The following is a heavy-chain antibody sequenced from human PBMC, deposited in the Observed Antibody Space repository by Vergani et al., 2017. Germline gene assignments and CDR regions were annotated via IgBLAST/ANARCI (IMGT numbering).Heavy chain of an antibody. D-gene: IGHD3/OR15-3a*01. J-gene: IGHJ5*02. CDR3: ARGDFSQRRSVLVPWFDP. CDR2: IYYSGST. Sequence: QVQLQESGPGLVKPSETLSLTCTVSGGSISSYYWSWIRQPPGKGLEWIGYIYYSGSTNYNSSLKSRVTISVDTSKNQFSLKLSSVTAADTAVYYCARGDFSQRRSVLVPWFDPWGQGTLVTVSS. V-gene: IGHV4-59*01. CDR1: GGSISSYY.